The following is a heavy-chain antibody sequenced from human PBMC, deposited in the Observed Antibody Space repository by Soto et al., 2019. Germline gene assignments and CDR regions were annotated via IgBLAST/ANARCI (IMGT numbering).Heavy chain of an antibody. V-gene: IGHV4-59*01. CDR3: ARVGYCSGGSCYSESYYYYYGMDV. J-gene: IGHJ6*02. CDR2: ICYSGST. D-gene: IGHD2-15*01. CDR1: GGSISSYY. Sequence: XETLSLTGTVGGGSISSYYWSWIRQPPGKGLEWIGYICYSGSTNYNPSLKSRVTISVDTSKNQFSLKLSSVTAADTAVYYCARVGYCSGGSCYSESYYYYYGMDVWGQGTTVTVSS.